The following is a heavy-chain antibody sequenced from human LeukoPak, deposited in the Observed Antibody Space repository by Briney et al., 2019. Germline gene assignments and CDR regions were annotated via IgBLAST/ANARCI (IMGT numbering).Heavy chain of an antibody. J-gene: IGHJ3*02. CDR3: ARVGPEAAAGMGNAFDI. V-gene: IGHV3-21*01. CDR2: ISSSSRYI. CDR1: GFTFSSYS. D-gene: IGHD6-13*01. Sequence: GGSLRLSCAASGFTFSSYSMNWVRQAPGKGLEWVSSISSSSRYIYYADSVKGRFTISRDNAKNSLYLQMNSLRAEDTAVYYCARVGPEAAAGMGNAFDIWGQGTMVTVSS.